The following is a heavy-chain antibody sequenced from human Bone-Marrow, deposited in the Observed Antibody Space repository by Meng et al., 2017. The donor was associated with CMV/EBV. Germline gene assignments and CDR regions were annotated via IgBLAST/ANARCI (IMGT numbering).Heavy chain of an antibody. V-gene: IGHV3-23*01. D-gene: IGHD2-21*02. CDR2: ISGSGGST. Sequence: ASGVTCSSYAMSWVRQAPGKGLEWVAAISGSGGSTYYADSVKGRFTISRDNSKNTLYLQMNSLRAEDTAVYYCAKDSVVVTAIFDYWGQGTLVTVSS. CDR1: GVTCSSYA. CDR3: AKDSVVVTAIFDY. J-gene: IGHJ4*02.